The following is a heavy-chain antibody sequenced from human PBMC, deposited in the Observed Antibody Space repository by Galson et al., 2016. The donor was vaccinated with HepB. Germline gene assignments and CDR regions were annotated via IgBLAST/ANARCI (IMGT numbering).Heavy chain of an antibody. Sequence: SVKVSCKASGYIFTDYYINWVRQAPGQGLEWMGRVKPYSGATALAQKFRGRVTMTTNTSLSTAYMELSRLTSDDTAVYYCAGDGAPPATWLDYWGRGTLVTVSS. CDR2: VKPYSGAT. J-gene: IGHJ4*02. D-gene: IGHD2-2*01. CDR1: GYIFTDYY. CDR3: AGDGAPPATWLDY. V-gene: IGHV1-2*06.